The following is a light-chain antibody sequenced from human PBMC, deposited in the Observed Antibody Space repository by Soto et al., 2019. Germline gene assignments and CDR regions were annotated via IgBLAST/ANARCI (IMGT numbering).Light chain of an antibody. CDR2: WAS. J-gene: IGKJ4*01. CDR3: QQYYSTQLT. Sequence: DIVMTQSPDSLAVSLGERATINCKSSQSVLCSSNNKNYLAWYQQKPGQPPKLLIYWASTRESGVPDRFSGSGSGTDFTLTISSLQAEDVAVYYCQQYYSTQLTFGGGTKVEIK. V-gene: IGKV4-1*01. CDR1: QSVLCSSNNKNY.